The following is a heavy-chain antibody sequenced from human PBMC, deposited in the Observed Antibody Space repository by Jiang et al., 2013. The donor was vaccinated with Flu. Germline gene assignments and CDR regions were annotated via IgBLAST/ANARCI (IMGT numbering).Heavy chain of an antibody. V-gene: IGHV1-69*01. J-gene: IGHJ6*03. D-gene: IGHD6-13*01. CDR3: ARRPSSSWGYYYYYIDV. CDR1: GGTFSNYG. Sequence: GAEVKKPGSSVKVSCKASGGTFSNYGIGWVRQAPGQGLEWMGGIIPIFGTTTYTQKFQGRVTITADESTSTAYMELSSLRSEDTAVYYCARRPSSSWGYYYYYIDVWGKGTTVTVSS. CDR2: IIPIFGTT.